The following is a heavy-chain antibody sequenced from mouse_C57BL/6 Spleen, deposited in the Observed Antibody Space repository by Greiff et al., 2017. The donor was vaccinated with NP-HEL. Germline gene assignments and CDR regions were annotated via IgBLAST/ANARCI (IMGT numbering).Heavy chain of an antibody. D-gene: IGHD1-1*01. CDR1: GYSFTGYF. Sequence: VQLQQSGPELVKPGDSVKISCKASGYSFTGYFMNWVMQSHGKSLEWIGRINPYNGDTFYNQKFKGKATLTVDKSSSTAHMALRSLTSEDSAVYYCARSSPYGSSYDYAMDYWGQGTSVTVSS. CDR2: INPYNGDT. CDR3: ARSSPYGSSYDYAMDY. V-gene: IGHV1-20*01. J-gene: IGHJ4*01.